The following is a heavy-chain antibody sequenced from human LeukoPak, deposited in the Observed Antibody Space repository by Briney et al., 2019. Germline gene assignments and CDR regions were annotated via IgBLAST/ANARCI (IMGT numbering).Heavy chain of an antibody. CDR3: ARDPAVVGAFDI. CDR2: IIPIFGTA. CDR1: GGTFSSYA. J-gene: IGHJ3*02. D-gene: IGHD4-23*01. V-gene: IGHV1-69*06. Sequence: GASVKVSCKASGGTFSSYAISWVRQAPGQGLEWMGGIIPIFGTANYAQKFQGRVTITADKSTSTAYMELSSLRSEDTAVYYCARDPAVVGAFDIWGQGTMVTVSS.